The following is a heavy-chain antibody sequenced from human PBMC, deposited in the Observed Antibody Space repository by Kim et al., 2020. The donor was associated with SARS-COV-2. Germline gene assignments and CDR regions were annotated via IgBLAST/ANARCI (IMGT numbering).Heavy chain of an antibody. V-gene: IGHV4-34*01. CDR3: ARVRFLLQLYYYYGMDV. CDR2: INHSGST. J-gene: IGHJ6*01. D-gene: IGHD3-22*01. Sequence: SETLSLTCAVYGGSFSGYYWSWIRQPPGKGLEWIGEINHSGSTNYNPSLKSRVTISVDTSKNQFSLKLSSVTAADTAVYYCARVRFLLQLYYYYGMDVWG. CDR1: GGSFSGYY.